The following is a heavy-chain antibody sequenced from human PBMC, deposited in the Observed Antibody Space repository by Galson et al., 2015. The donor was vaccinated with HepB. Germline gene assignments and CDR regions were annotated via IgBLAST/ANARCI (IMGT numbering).Heavy chain of an antibody. Sequence: PALVKPTQTLTLTCTFSGFSLSTSGVGVGWIRQHPGKALEWLALIYWDDDKRYSPSLKSRLTITKDTSKNQVVLTMTNMDPVDTATYYCAHATLDVLLWFQGTEYFQHWGQGTLVTVSS. CDR3: AHATLDVLLWFQGTEYFQH. J-gene: IGHJ1*01. D-gene: IGHD3-10*01. CDR1: GFSLSTSGVG. CDR2: IYWDDDK. V-gene: IGHV2-5*02.